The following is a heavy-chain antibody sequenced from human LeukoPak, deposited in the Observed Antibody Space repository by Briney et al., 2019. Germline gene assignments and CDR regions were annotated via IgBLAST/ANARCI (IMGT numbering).Heavy chain of an antibody. J-gene: IGHJ5*02. D-gene: IGHD3-10*01. Sequence: ASVKVSCKASGYTFTSYGISWVRQAPGQGLEWMGWISAYNGNTNYAQKLQGRVTMTTDTSTSTAYMELRSLRSDDTAVYYCARDLYYGSGSWLYAVPYWFDPWGQGTLVTVSS. CDR1: GYTFTSYG. CDR3: ARDLYYGSGSWLYAVPYWFDP. V-gene: IGHV1-18*01. CDR2: ISAYNGNT.